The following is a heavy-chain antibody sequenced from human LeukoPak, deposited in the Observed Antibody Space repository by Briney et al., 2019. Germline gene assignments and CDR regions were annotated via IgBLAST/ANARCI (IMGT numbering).Heavy chain of an antibody. CDR3: ARRQESYESSGYQKPRTEYSEH. CDR1: GYTFASYD. D-gene: IGHD3-22*01. J-gene: IGHJ1*01. CDR2: MNPNSGNT. V-gene: IGHV1-8*02. Sequence: ASVKVSCKASGYTFASYDINWVRQATGQGLEWMGWMNPNSGNTGYAHKFQGRVTMTRNTSTSTAYMELSSLRYEGTAVNSCARRQESYESSGYQKPRTEYSEHWGQGTLVTVSS.